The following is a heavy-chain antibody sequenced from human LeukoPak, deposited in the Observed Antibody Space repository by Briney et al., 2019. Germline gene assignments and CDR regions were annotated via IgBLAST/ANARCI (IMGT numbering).Heavy chain of an antibody. D-gene: IGHD5-18*01. V-gene: IGHV1-2*02. CDR2: INPNSGDT. CDR3: ARDLFGYSYGETYQH. CDR1: GYTFTGYY. J-gene: IGHJ1*01. Sequence: ASVKVSCKASGYTFTGYYMHWVRQAPGQGLEWMGWINPNSGDTNYAQKFQGRVTMTRDTSISTAYMELSRLRSDDTAVYYCARDLFGYSYGETYQHWGQGTLVTVSS.